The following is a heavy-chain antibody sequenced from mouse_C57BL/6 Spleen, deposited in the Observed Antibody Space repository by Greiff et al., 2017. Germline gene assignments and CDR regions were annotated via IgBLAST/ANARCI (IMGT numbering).Heavy chain of an antibody. V-gene: IGHV5-17*01. CDR3: AREGYYGSSYGY. CDR2: ISSGSSTI. CDR1: GFTFSDYG. D-gene: IGHD1-1*01. J-gene: IGHJ2*01. Sequence: EVQVVESGGGLVKPGGSLKLSCAASGFTFSDYGMHWVRQAPEKGLEWVAYISSGSSTIYYADTVKGRFTIARDNAKNTLFLQMTSLRSEDTAMYYCAREGYYGSSYGYWGQGTTLTVSS.